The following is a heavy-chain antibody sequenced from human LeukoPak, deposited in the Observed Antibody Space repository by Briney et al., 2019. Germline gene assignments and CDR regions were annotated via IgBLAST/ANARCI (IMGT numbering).Heavy chain of an antibody. J-gene: IGHJ4*02. Sequence: PSETLSLTCTVSGGSISSSSYYWGWIRQPPGKGLVWVSRINSDGSSTSYADSVKGRLTISRDNAKNTLYLQMNSLRVEDTAVYYCARGDGYAQRDWGQGTLVTVPS. CDR1: GGSISSSSYY. D-gene: IGHD5-12*01. CDR2: INSDGSST. CDR3: ARGDGYAQRD. V-gene: IGHV3-74*01.